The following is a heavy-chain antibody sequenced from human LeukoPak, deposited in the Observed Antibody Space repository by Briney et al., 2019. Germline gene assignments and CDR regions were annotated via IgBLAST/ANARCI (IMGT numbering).Heavy chain of an antibody. CDR2: IKQDGREK. CDR3: ARGGRARDY. J-gene: IGHJ4*02. V-gene: IGHV3-7*01. CDR1: GFTFSSYW. Sequence: GGSLRLSCAASGFTFSSYWMSWVRQAPGKGLEWVAKIKQDGREKYYVDSVKGRFTISRHNAKNSLYLQMNSLRAEDTAVYYCARGGRARDYWGEGTLVTVSS. D-gene: IGHD4/OR15-4a*01.